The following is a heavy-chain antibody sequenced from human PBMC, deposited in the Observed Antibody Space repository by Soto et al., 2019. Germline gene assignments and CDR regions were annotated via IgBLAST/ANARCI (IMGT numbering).Heavy chain of an antibody. V-gene: IGHV1-69*06. CDR1: GGTFSSYA. D-gene: IGHD2-2*01. CDR3: ARADCSSTSCYSYYYYGMDV. J-gene: IGHJ6*02. Sequence: ASVKVSCKASGGTFSSYAISWVRQAPGQGLEWMGGIIPIFGTANYAQKFQGRVTITADKSTSTAYMELSSLRSEDTAVYYCARADCSSTSCYSYYYYGMDVWGQGPTVTVPS. CDR2: IIPIFGTA.